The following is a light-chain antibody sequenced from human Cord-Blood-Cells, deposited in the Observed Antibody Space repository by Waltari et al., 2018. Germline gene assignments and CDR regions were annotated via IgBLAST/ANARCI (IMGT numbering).Light chain of an antibody. CDR1: ALPTQY. V-gene: IGLV3-25*03. CDR2: KDS. CDR3: QSADSSGTYVV. J-gene: IGLJ2*01. Sequence: SYELTQPPSVSVSPGQTARITCSGDALPTQYAYWYQQKPGQAPVMVIYKDSERPSGIPERFSGSSSGTTVMLTISGVQAEDEADYYCQSADSSGTYVVFGGGTKLTVL.